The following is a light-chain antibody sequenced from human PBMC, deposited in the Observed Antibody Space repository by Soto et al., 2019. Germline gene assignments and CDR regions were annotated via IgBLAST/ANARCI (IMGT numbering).Light chain of an antibody. CDR1: QGIAPY. J-gene: IGKJ4*01. Sequence: DGQMTQSPSSLSAFVGDRGTITCWASQGIAPYLAWFQQKPGKVPKLLIYSTSPLQSGVPSRFRGSGSGTEFTLPSNSLQPEGVGTYYCQKYSSAPLTFGGGTKVEIK. CDR3: QKYSSAPLT. CDR2: STS. V-gene: IGKV1-27*01.